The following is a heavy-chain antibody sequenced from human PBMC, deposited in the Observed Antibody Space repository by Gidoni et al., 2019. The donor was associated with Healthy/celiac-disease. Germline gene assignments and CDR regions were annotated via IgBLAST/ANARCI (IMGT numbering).Heavy chain of an antibody. CDR3: AKGTVAATPYAFDY. CDR2: ISWNSGSI. CDR1: GFTFDDYA. J-gene: IGHJ4*02. Sequence: EVQLVESGGGLVQPGRSLRLSCAASGFTFDDYAMHWVRQAPGKGLEWVSGISWNSGSIGYADSVKGRFTISRDNAKNSLYLQMNSLRAEDTALYYCAKGTVAATPYAFDYWGQGTLVTVSS. V-gene: IGHV3-9*01. D-gene: IGHD2-15*01.